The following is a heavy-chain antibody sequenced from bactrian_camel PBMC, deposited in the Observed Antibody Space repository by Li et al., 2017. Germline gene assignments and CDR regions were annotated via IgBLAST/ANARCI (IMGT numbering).Heavy chain of an antibody. CDR2: ISPSSRRT. CDR3: ADRGPAIATMSRSGCAGY. Sequence: HVQLVESGGGSAQPGGSLRLSCAVSLYINYYLGWFRQVPGKEREGVAAISPSSRRTYYSDSVKGRFTISQDNAKNTVYLQVNSLKPEDTAVYYCADRGPAIATMSRSGCAGYWGQGTQVTVS. CDR1: LYINYY. J-gene: IGHJ6*01. V-gene: IGHV3S60*01. D-gene: IGHD4*01.